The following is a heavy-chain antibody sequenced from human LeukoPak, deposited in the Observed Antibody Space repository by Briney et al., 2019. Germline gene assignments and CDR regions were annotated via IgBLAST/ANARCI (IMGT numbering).Heavy chain of an antibody. V-gene: IGHV1-18*01. CDR1: GYTFTSYG. J-gene: IGHJ6*03. CDR3: ARDRELLGYYYYMDV. CDR2: ISAYNGNT. Sequence: ASVKVSCKASGYTFTSYGISWVRQAPGQGLEWMGWISAYNGNTNYAQKLQGRVTMTTDTSTSTAYMELRSLRSDDTAVYYCARDRELLGYYYYMDVWGKGTTVTVSS. D-gene: IGHD1-26*01.